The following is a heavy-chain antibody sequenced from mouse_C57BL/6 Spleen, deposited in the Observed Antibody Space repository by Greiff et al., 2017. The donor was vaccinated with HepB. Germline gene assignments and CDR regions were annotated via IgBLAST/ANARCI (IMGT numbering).Heavy chain of an antibody. J-gene: IGHJ2*01. CDR1: GYAFSSSW. V-gene: IGHV1-82*01. Sequence: VQLQQSGPELVKPGASVKISCKASGYAFSSSWMNWVKQRPGKGLEWIGRIYPGDGDTNYNGKFKGKATLTADKSSSTAYMQLSSLTSEDSAVYFYARDGDYGSSSDYWGQGTTLTVSS. D-gene: IGHD1-1*01. CDR3: ARDGDYGSSSDY. CDR2: IYPGDGDT.